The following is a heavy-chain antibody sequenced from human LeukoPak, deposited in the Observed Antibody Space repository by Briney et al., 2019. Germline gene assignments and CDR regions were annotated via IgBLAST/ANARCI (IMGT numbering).Heavy chain of an antibody. CDR2: VYYSGKT. D-gene: IGHD1-1*01. Sequence: SETLSLTCTVSGDFITAYYWSWIRQAPGKGLEWIGYVYYSGKTEYNPSLRSRVTISLEMSNHQFSLKLTSVTAADTAVYYCASNIGTVFDNWGQGALVTVSS. J-gene: IGHJ4*02. CDR3: ASNIGTVFDN. CDR1: GDFITAYY. V-gene: IGHV4-59*01.